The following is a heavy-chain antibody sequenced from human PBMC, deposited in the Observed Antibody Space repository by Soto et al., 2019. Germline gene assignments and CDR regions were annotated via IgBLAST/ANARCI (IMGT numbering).Heavy chain of an antibody. CDR3: AKVLSGYIDY. Sequence: GGSLRLSCAASGFTFSHYVMTWVRQPPGKGLEWVSAVSNNGDSTFYADSVKGRFTISRDNSRTTLYLQMNSLRAEDTAIYYCAKVLSGYIDYWGQGA. CDR2: VSNNGDST. CDR1: GFTFSHYV. J-gene: IGHJ4*02. V-gene: IGHV3-23*01. D-gene: IGHD3-22*01.